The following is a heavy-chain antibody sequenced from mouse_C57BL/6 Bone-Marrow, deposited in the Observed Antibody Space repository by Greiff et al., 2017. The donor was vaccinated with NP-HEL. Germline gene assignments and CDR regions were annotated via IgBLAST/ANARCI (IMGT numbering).Heavy chain of an antibody. V-gene: IGHV14-4*01. CDR3: TSRGSYFDY. Sequence: VQLQQSGAELVRPGASVKLSCTASGFNIKDDYMHWVKQRPEQGLEWIGWIDPENGDTEYASKFQGKATITADPSSNTAYLQLSSLTSEDTAVYYCTSRGSYFDYWGQGTTLTVSS. CDR2: IDPENGDT. J-gene: IGHJ2*01. CDR1: GFNIKDDY.